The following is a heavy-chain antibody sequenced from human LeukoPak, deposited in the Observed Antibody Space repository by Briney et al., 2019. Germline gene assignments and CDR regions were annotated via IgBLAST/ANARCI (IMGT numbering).Heavy chain of an antibody. V-gene: IGHV4-39*07. CDR3: ARDQEAYCSSTSCYEYYYYMDV. Sequence: SETLSLTCPVSGGSISSSSYYWGWIRPPPGKGLEWVGSIYYSGSTYYNPSLKSRVTISVDTSKNQFSLKLSSVTAADTAVYYCARDQEAYCSSTSCYEYYYYMDVWGKGTTVTISS. J-gene: IGHJ6*03. CDR2: IYYSGST. D-gene: IGHD2-2*01. CDR1: GGSISSSSYY.